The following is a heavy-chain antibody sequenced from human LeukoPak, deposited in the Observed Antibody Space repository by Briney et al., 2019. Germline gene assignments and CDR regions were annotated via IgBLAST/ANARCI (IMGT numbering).Heavy chain of an antibody. CDR3: AIRPYSSTSFDY. D-gene: IGHD6-13*01. Sequence: GESLKISCKGSGYSFTSYWIGWVRQMPGKGLEWMGIIYPGDSNTRYNPSFQAQVTISADKSISTAYLQWSSLKASHTAMYYCAIRPYSSTSFDYWGQGTLVTVSS. CDR1: GYSFTSYW. V-gene: IGHV5-51*01. J-gene: IGHJ4*02. CDR2: IYPGDSNT.